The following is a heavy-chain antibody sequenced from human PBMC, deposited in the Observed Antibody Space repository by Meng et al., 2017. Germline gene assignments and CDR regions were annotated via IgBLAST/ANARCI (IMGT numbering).Heavy chain of an antibody. V-gene: IGHV4-39*07. J-gene: IGHJ2*01. CDR3: ARVARWLQFPLGGYWYFDL. CDR1: GGSISSSSYY. Sequence: SETLSLTCTVSGGSISSSSYYWGWIRQPPGKGLEWIGSIYYSGSTNYNPSLKSRVTISVDTSKNQFSLKLSSVTAADTAVYYCARVARWLQFPLGGYWYFDLWGRGTLVTVSS. D-gene: IGHD5-24*01. CDR2: IYYSGST.